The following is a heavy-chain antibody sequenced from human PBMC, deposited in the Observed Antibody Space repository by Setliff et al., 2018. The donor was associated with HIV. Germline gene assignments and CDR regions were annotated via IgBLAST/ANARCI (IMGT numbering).Heavy chain of an antibody. CDR1: GGTFSRYA. J-gene: IGHJ4*02. Sequence: GASVKVSFKASGGTFSRYAINWVRQAPGQRLEWMGGIIPIFAKANYAQRFQGRVTITADGSMSTAYMEVSSLRSEDTAVYYCARGSGDYYDSSGRPAPWDYWGQGTLVTV. CDR2: IIPIFAKA. D-gene: IGHD3-22*01. CDR3: ARGSGDYYDSSGRPAPWDY. V-gene: IGHV1-69*13.